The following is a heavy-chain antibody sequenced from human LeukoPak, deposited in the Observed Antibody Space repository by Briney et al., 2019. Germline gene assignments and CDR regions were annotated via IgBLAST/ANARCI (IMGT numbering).Heavy chain of an antibody. CDR2: IYYSGST. Sequence: PSETLSLTCTVSGGSFSSGSYYWSWIRQPPGKGLEWIGYIYYSGSTNYNPSLKSRVTISVDTSKNQFSLKLSSVTAADTAVYYCARGAVIAAAGSGSNWFDPWGQGTLVTVSS. CDR1: GGSFSSGSYY. V-gene: IGHV4-61*01. CDR3: ARGAVIAAAGSGSNWFDP. D-gene: IGHD6-13*01. J-gene: IGHJ5*02.